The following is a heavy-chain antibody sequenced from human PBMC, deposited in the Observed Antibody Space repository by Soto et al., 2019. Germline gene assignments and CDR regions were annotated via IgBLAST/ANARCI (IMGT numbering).Heavy chain of an antibody. Sequence: SETLSLTCTVSGGSISSYYWSWIWQPPGKGLEWIGYIYYSGSTNYNPSLKSRVTISVDTSKNQFSLKLSSVTAADTAVYYCARAPNWNDGAFDIWGRGTMVTVSS. J-gene: IGHJ3*02. CDR3: ARAPNWNDGAFDI. CDR2: IYYSGST. D-gene: IGHD1-1*01. V-gene: IGHV4-59*01. CDR1: GGSISSYY.